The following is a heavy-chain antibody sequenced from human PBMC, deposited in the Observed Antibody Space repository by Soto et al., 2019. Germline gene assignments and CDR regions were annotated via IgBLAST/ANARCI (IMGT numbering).Heavy chain of an antibody. Sequence: QVQLQESGPGLVKPSETLSLTCTVSSDSITNYYWSWIRQSPGKGLEWIGYIHDSGRSNYNPSLKSRVKISLATSKKQFSLNLSSVTAADTAVYYCARVGGTRGWYWGQGTLVTVSS. D-gene: IGHD2-15*01. CDR3: ARVGGTRGWY. CDR1: SDSITNYY. CDR2: IHDSGRS. J-gene: IGHJ4*02. V-gene: IGHV4-59*01.